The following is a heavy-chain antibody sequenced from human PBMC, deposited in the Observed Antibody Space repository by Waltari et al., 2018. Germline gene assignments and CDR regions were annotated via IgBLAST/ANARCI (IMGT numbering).Heavy chain of an antibody. CDR3: ARIYTDYDFWSGYLGY. Sequence: QVQLVQSGAEVKKPGASVKVSCKASGYTFTGYYMHWVRQAPGQGLEWMGWINPNSGGTNYAQKFQGRVTMTRDTSISTAYMELSRLRSDDTAVYYCARIYTDYDFWSGYLGYWGQGTLVTVSS. CDR2: INPNSGGT. D-gene: IGHD3-3*01. CDR1: GYTFTGYY. J-gene: IGHJ4*02. V-gene: IGHV1-2*02.